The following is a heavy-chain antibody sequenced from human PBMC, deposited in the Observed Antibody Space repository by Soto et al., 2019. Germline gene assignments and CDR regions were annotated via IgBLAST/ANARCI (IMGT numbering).Heavy chain of an antibody. CDR1: GGSISSGGYY. D-gene: IGHD3-22*01. J-gene: IGHJ4*02. V-gene: IGHV4-31*03. CDR3: ARSRYDSSGYYVDYFEY. CDR2: IYYSGST. Sequence: SETLSLTCTVSGGSISSGGYYLSWIRQHPGKGLEWIGYIYYSGSTHYNPSLKSRVTIAVDTSKNQFSLKLSSVTAADTAVYYCARSRYDSSGYYVDYFEYWGKGTLVTV.